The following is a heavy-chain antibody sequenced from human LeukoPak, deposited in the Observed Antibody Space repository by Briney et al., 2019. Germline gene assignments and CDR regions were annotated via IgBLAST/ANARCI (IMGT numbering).Heavy chain of an antibody. CDR1: GFTFSAST. J-gene: IGHJ4*02. D-gene: IGHD2-15*01. V-gene: IGHV3-73*01. CDR2: IRRKGNSYAT. Sequence: GGSLKLACAASGFTFSASTMHWVRQAYGKGLEWVGRIRRKGNSYATAYAASVKGRFTISRDDSKNTAYLQMNSLKTEDTAVYYCTRHEDCSGASCYSPHDYWGQGTLVTVSS. CDR3: TRHEDCSGASCYSPHDY.